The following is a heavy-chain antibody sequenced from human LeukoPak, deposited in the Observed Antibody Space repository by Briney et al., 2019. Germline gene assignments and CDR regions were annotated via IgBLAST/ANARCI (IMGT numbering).Heavy chain of an antibody. J-gene: IGHJ4*02. CDR2: IWSDVSNK. CDR3: ARDRGSYGYGASDY. D-gene: IGHD5-18*01. Sequence: QPGRSLRLSCAASGFTFSRYGMHWVRQAPGKGLEWVAVIWSDVSNKYYVDSVKGRFTISRDNSKNTLYLQMNSLRAEDTALYCCARDRGSYGYGASDYWGQGTLVTVSS. V-gene: IGHV3-33*01. CDR1: GFTFSRYG.